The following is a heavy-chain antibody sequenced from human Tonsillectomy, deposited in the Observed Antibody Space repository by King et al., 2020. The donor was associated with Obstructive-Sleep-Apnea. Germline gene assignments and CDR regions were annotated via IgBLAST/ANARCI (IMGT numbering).Heavy chain of an antibody. V-gene: IGHV1-2*05. CDR2: INPNSGGT. CDR1: GYTFTGYY. J-gene: IGHJ4*02. D-gene: IGHD3-10*01. CDR3: AREYYYGSGSYSYFDY. Sequence: VQLVQSGAEVKKPGASVKVSCKASGYTFTGYYMHWVRQAPGQGLEWMGRINPNSGGTNYAQKFQGRVTMTRDTSISNAYMELSRLRSDDTVVYYCAREYYYGSGSYSYFDYWGQGTLVTVSS.